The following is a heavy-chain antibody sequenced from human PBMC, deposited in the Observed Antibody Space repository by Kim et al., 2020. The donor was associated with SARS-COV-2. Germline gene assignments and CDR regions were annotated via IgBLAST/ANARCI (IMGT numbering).Heavy chain of an antibody. CDR2: INWNGGST. D-gene: IGHD3-10*01. V-gene: IGHV3-20*01. J-gene: IGHJ6*02. CDR3: ARAAPWHYYGSGSPTIYYYYYGMDV. Sequence: GGSLRLSCAASGFTFDDYGMSWVRQAPGKGLEWVSGINWNGGSTGYADSVKGRFTISRDNAKNSLYLQMNSLRAEDTALYHCARAAPWHYYGSGSPTIYYYYYGMDVWGQGTTVTVSS. CDR1: GFTFDDYG.